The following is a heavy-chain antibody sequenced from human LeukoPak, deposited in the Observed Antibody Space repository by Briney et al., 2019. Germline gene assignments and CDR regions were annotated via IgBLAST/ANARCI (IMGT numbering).Heavy chain of an antibody. CDR3: ASLGSGYYDAFDY. CDR2: IYTSGST. D-gene: IGHD5-12*01. V-gene: IGHV4-61*02. J-gene: IGHJ4*02. CDR1: GGSISSGSYY. Sequence: PSETLSLTCTVSGGSISSGSYYWTWIRQPAGKGLEWIGRIYTSGSTNYNPSLKSRVTISGDTSKNQFSLKLSSVTAADTAVYYCASLGSGYYDAFDYWGQGTLVTVSS.